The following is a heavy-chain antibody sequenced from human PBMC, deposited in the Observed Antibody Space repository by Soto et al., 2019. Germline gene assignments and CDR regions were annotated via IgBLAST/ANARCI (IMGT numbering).Heavy chain of an antibody. J-gene: IGHJ4*02. CDR1: GGSISSDDYY. Sequence: QVQLQESGPGLVKPSLTLSLTCTVSGGSISSDDYYWNWIRQRPGEGLEWIGYIYYSGSTSYNPSLKSRISISVDMSKNQFSLKLSSVTAADTAVYYCARVDSSTWYPDYWGQGTLVTVSS. V-gene: IGHV4-31*03. CDR2: IYYSGST. D-gene: IGHD6-13*01. CDR3: ARVDSSTWYPDY.